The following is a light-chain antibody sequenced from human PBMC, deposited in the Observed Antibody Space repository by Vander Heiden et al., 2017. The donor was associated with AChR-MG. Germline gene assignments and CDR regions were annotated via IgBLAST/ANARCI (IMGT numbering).Light chain of an antibody. CDR1: KLGDKY. V-gene: IGLV3-1*01. CDR2: QDS. J-gene: IGLJ2*01. CDR3: QAWDSSTAKVV. Sequence: VSVSPGQTASITCSGDKLGDKYACWYQQKPGQSPLLVIYQDSKRPSGIPERFSGSNSGNTATLTISGTQAMDEADYYCQAWDSSTAKVVFGGGTKLTGL.